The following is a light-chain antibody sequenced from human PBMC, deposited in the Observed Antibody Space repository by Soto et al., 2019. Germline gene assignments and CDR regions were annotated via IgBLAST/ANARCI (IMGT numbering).Light chain of an antibody. Sequence: DIQMTQSPSTLSASVGERVTITCRASQSISSWLAWYQQKPGKAPKRLIFDASSLESGVPSRISGSGSGTDITTTSSSLQHDDFAYYYCQQYNSYSPTFGGGTKVEIK. V-gene: IGKV1-5*01. CDR1: QSISSW. J-gene: IGKJ4*01. CDR3: QQYNSYSPT. CDR2: DAS.